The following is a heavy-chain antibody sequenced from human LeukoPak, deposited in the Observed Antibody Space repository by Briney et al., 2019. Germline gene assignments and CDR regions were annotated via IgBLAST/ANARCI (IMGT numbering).Heavy chain of an antibody. CDR2: ISYDENDK. Sequence: PGGSLRLSCAASGFTFSSYAMHWVRQAPGKGLEWVAVISYDENDKYYADSVKGRFTISRDNSKNTLYLQMNSLRAEDTAVYYCARDGYDRMWGRDFQHWGQGTLVTVSS. V-gene: IGHV3-30-3*01. CDR1: GFTFSSYA. D-gene: IGHD3-16*01. J-gene: IGHJ1*01. CDR3: ARDGYDRMWGRDFQH.